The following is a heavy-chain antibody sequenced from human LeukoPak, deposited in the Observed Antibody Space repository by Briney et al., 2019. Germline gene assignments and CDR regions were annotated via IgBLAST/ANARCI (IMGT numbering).Heavy chain of an antibody. CDR2: VYSTGHT. CDR1: GDSLYY. CDR3: ARDPIPYYYGSGSSN. J-gene: IGHJ4*02. Sequence: PSETLSLTCTVSGDSLYYWGWIRQPPGKGLEWIGSVYSTGHTNYNLSLKSRVTMSIDTSKNQLSLKLSSVTAADTAVYYCARDPIPYYYGSGSSNWGQGTLVTVSS. V-gene: IGHV4-39*07. D-gene: IGHD3-10*01.